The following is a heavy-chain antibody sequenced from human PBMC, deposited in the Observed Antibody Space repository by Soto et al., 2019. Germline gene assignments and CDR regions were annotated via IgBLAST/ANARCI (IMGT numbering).Heavy chain of an antibody. CDR3: ARVPRPPVYSSGWFGFDY. Sequence: GGSLRLSCAASGFTFSSYSMNWVRQAPGKGLEWVSSISSSSSYIYYADSVKGRFTISRDNAKNSLYLQMNSLRAEDTAVYYCARVPRPPVYSSGWFGFDYWGQGTLVTVSS. J-gene: IGHJ4*02. CDR1: GFTFSSYS. V-gene: IGHV3-21*01. CDR2: ISSSSSYI. D-gene: IGHD6-19*01.